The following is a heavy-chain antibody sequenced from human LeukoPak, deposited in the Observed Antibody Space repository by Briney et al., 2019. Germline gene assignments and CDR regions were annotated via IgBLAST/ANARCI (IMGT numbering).Heavy chain of an antibody. J-gene: IGHJ4*02. CDR2: VWYDGSNN. V-gene: IGHV3-30*02. CDR3: AKDTGRISGKYYFDY. CDR1: GFTFSDYA. Sequence: GSLRLSCAASGFTFSDYAIHWVRQAPGKGLEWVGFVWYDGSNNDHVDSVKGRFTISRDNSRSTAYLQMNSLRPGDTAMYYCAKDTGRISGKYYFDYWGQGAQVTVPS. D-gene: IGHD3-3*02.